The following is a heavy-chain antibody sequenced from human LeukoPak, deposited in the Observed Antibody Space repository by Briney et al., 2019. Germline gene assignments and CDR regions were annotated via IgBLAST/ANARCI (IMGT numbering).Heavy chain of an antibody. CDR1: GFTFSRYA. V-gene: IGHV3-30*01. J-gene: IGHJ2*01. Sequence: GGSLRLSCAASGFTFSRYAMHWVRQAPGKGLQWVAVLSYDGNNQYYADSVKGRFTISRANSKNTLYLQMNALRAEDTAVYYCARGGEYFYDGSGFFDFWGRGTLVTVSS. CDR3: ARGGEYFYDGSGFFDF. CDR2: LSYDGNNQ. D-gene: IGHD3-22*01.